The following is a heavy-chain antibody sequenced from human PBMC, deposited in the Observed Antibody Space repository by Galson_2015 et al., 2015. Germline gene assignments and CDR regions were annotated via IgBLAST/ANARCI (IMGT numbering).Heavy chain of an antibody. CDR3: ARGESSGWYLAEYFQH. D-gene: IGHD6-19*01. CDR2: ISSSSSYI. V-gene: IGHV3-21*01. Sequence: SLRLSCAASGFTFSSYSMNWVRQAPGKGLEWVSSISSSSSYIYYADSVKGRFTISRDDAKNSLYLQMNSLRAEDTAVYYCARGESSGWYLAEYFQHWGQGTLVTVSS. J-gene: IGHJ1*01. CDR1: GFTFSSYS.